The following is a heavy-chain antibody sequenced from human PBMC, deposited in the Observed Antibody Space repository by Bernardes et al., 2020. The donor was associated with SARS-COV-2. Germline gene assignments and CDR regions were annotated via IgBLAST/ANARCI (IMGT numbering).Heavy chain of an antibody. D-gene: IGHD4-17*01. CDR1: DYTFTNYW. Sequence: GESLQISCKGSDYTFTNYWIGWVRQMPGKGLEWMGIIYPGDSDTKYSPSFRGRVTISADKSVNTAYLQWSSLKASDTAIYYCARRRYGDFGVDVWGQGTTVTVSS. V-gene: IGHV5-51*01. CDR3: ARRRYGDFGVDV. CDR2: IYPGDSDT. J-gene: IGHJ6*02.